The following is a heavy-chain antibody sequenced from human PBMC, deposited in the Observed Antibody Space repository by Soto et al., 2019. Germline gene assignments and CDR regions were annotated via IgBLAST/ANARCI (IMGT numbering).Heavy chain of an antibody. CDR2: IREDGSEK. D-gene: IGHD3-10*01. CDR3: TRGGGIVDN. J-gene: IGHJ4*02. Sequence: PGGSLRLSCAASGFTFSSYLMSWVRQAPGKRLEWVANIREDGSEKYYVDSVKGRFTISRDNAKSSLFLQMNSLRAEDTAVYYCTRGGGIVDNWGPGTLVTVSS. CDR1: GFTFSSYL. V-gene: IGHV3-7*01.